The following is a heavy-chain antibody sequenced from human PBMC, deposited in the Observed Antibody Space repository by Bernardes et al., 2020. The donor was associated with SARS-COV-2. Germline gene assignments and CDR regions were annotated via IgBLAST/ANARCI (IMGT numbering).Heavy chain of an antibody. J-gene: IGHJ4*02. V-gene: IGHV2-5*01. CDR3: AHKRTEWFGELLFFGY. CDR2: IYWNDDK. Sequence: SGPTLLKPTQTLTLTCTFSGFSLSTSGVGVGWIRQPPGKALEWLALIYWNDDKRYSPSLKSRLTITKDTSKNQVVLTMTNMDPVDTATYYCAHKRTEWFGELLFFGYWGQGTLVTVSS. CDR1: GFSLSTSGVG. D-gene: IGHD3-10*01.